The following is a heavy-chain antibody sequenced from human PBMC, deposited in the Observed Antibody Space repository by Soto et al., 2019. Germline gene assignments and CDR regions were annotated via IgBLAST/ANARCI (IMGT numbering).Heavy chain of an antibody. CDR2: IKQDGSEK. CDR1: GFTFSSYW. D-gene: IGHD2-8*01. CDR3: ARVGVLMVSYGMDV. J-gene: IGHJ6*02. Sequence: GGSLRLSCAASGFTFSSYWMSWVRQAPGKGLEWVANIKQDGSEKYYVDSVKGRFTISRDNAKNSLYLQMNSLRAEDTAVYYCARVGVLMVSYGMDVWGQGTTVTVSS. V-gene: IGHV3-7*03.